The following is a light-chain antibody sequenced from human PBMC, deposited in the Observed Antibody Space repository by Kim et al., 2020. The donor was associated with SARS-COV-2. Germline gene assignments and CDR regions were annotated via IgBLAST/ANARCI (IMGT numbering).Light chain of an antibody. J-gene: IGLJ3*02. CDR3: QSYDTSLNGWV. CDR2: RNT. CDR1: RSNLVTVYS. V-gene: IGLV1-40*01. Sequence: VPISCTGTRSNLVTVYSVHWYQQLPGGAPKVGIYRNTNRASGVPDRFSGSKSGTSAYLVISGLQVEDEADYYCQSYDTSLNGWVFGGGTQLTVL.